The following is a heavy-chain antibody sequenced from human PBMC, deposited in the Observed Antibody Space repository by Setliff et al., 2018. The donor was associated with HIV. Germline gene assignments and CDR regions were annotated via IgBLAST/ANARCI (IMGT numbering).Heavy chain of an antibody. D-gene: IGHD6-13*01. J-gene: IGHJ4*01. V-gene: IGHV1-18*01. CDR3: ARDRAGRYRIAAAGTDVFDY. CDR2: ISAYNGNT. CDR1: GYTFTSYG. Sequence: ASVKVSCKASGYTFTSYGISWVRQAPGQGLEWMGWISAYNGNTNYAQKLQGRVTMTTDTSTSTAYMELRSLRSDDTAVYYCARDRAGRYRIAAAGTDVFDYWGHGTLVTVSS.